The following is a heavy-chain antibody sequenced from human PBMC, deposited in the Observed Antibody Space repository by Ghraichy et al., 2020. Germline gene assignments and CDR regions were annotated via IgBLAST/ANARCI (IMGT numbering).Heavy chain of an antibody. V-gene: IGHV3-11*01. D-gene: IGHD2-15*01. CDR3: ARDSRGYCSGGSCYPRGYYYGMDV. Sequence: GGSLRLSCAASGFTFSDYYMSWIRQAPGKGLEWVSYISSSGSTIYYADSVKGRFTISRDNAKNSLYLQMNSLRAEDTAVYYCARDSRGYCSGGSCYPRGYYYGMDVWGQGTTVTVSS. CDR2: ISSSGSTI. CDR1: GFTFSDYY. J-gene: IGHJ6*02.